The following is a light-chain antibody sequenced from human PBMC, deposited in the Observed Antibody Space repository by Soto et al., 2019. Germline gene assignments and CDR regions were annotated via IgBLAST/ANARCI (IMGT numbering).Light chain of an antibody. CDR3: QQRSNWPFT. V-gene: IGKV3-11*01. CDR2: DAS. J-gene: IGKJ3*01. Sequence: EIVLTQSPATLSLSPGERATLSCRASQSVSSYLAWYQQKPGQAPRLLIYDASNRATGIPARFSGSGSGTDVTLTISSLEPEDFAVYYCQQRSNWPFTFVPGTKVHIK. CDR1: QSVSSY.